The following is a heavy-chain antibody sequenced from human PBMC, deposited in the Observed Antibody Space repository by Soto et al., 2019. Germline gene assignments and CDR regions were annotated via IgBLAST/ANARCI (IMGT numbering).Heavy chain of an antibody. J-gene: IGHJ4*02. D-gene: IGHD7-27*01. CDR2: IYDSGST. CDR3: ARGPSGDKVDY. V-gene: IGHV4-30-4*01. CDR1: GGSISSAYYY. Sequence: QVQLQESGPGLVKPSQTLSLTCTVSGGSISSAYYYWSWIRQPPGKGLEWIGHIYDSGSTYSNPSLQTLVTISMDTSKNQVSLTLSSVTAAHTAVYYCARGPSGDKVDYWGQGTLVTVSS.